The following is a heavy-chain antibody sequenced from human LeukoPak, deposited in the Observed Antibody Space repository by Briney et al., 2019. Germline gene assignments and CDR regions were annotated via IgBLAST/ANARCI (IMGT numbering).Heavy chain of an antibody. Sequence: GGSLRLSCAASGFTFSSYAMHWVRQAPGKGLEWVAVISYDGSNKYYADSVKGRFTISRDNSKNTLYLQMNSLRAEDTAVYYCARDHPSSSWTFDYWGQGTLVTVSS. CDR3: ARDHPSSSWTFDY. CDR1: GFTFSSYA. D-gene: IGHD6-13*01. V-gene: IGHV3-30*04. CDR2: ISYDGSNK. J-gene: IGHJ4*02.